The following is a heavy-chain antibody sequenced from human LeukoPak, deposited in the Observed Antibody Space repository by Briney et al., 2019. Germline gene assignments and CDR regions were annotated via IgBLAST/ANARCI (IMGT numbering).Heavy chain of an antibody. J-gene: IGHJ4*02. V-gene: IGHV3-23*01. CDR1: GFTFSRNG. CDR2: ISGSGGNT. D-gene: IGHD3-22*01. CDR3: AKDLRTMIVVVVHGGNSLFDY. Sequence: GGTLRLSCAASGFTFSRNGMTWVRQAPGKGLEWGSAISGSGGNTYYADSVKGRFTISRDNSKNTLYLQMNSLRAEDTAVYYCAKDLRTMIVVVVHGGNSLFDYWGQGTLVTVSS.